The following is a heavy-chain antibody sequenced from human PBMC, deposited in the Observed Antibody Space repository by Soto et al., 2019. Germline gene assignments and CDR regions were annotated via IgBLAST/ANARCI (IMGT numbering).Heavy chain of an antibody. Sequence: PSETLSLTCTVSGGSISSGAYYWSWIRQHPGKGLEWIGYIYYSGSTYSNPSLKSRVTISVDTSKHQFSLKLSSVTAADTAVYYCARNPYYDILTGYYGPRAGDAFDIWGQGTMVTVSS. CDR2: IYYSGST. D-gene: IGHD3-9*01. V-gene: IGHV4-31*03. J-gene: IGHJ3*02. CDR3: ARNPYYDILTGYYGPRAGDAFDI. CDR1: GGSISSGAYY.